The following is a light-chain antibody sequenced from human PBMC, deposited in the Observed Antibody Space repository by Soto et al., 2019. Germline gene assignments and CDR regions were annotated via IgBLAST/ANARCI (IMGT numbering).Light chain of an antibody. Sequence: QSLLTQPPSVSAAPRQKVTISCSGSSSNIRNNYVSWYQQLPGTAPKLLIYDNNKRPSGIPDRFSGSKSGTSATLGITGLQTGDEADYYCGTWDSSLSAYVVGNGTKVTVL. J-gene: IGLJ1*01. CDR1: SSNIRNNY. V-gene: IGLV1-51*01. CDR3: GTWDSSLSAYV. CDR2: DNN.